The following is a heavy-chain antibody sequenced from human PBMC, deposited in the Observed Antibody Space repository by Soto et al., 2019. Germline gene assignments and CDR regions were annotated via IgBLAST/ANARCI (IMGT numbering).Heavy chain of an antibody. CDR2: IYYSGST. CDR1: GGSISSGGYY. CDR3: AREGRFLGWRPDYYGMDV. J-gene: IGHJ6*02. V-gene: IGHV4-31*03. D-gene: IGHD3-3*01. Sequence: SETLSLTCTVSGGSISSGGYYWSWIRQHPGKGLEWIGYIYYSGSTYYNPSLKSRVTISVDTSKNQFSLKLSSVTAADTAVYYCAREGRFLGWRPDYYGMDVWGQGTTVTVSS.